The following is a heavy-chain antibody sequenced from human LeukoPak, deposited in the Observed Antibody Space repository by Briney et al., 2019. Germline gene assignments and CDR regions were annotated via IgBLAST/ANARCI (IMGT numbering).Heavy chain of an antibody. Sequence: ASVKVSCKASGYTFTGYYMHWVRQAPGQGLEWMGWNNPNSGGTNYAQKFQGRVTMTRDTSISTAYMELSRLRSDDTAVYYCAREWRPTSANDAFDIWGQGTMVTVSS. CDR1: GYTFTGYY. D-gene: IGHD3-3*01. V-gene: IGHV1-2*02. CDR2: NNPNSGGT. J-gene: IGHJ3*02. CDR3: AREWRPTSANDAFDI.